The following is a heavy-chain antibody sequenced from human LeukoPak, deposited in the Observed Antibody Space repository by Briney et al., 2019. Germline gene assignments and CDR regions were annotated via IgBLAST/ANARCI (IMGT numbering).Heavy chain of an antibody. J-gene: IGHJ5*02. Sequence: ASVKVSCKASGYSITDYAMNWVRQAPGQGLEWMGWINTNTGNPTYAQGFTGRFVFSLDTSVSTAYLQISSLKAEDTAVYYCARDEDVVAAGTPWSDAWGQGTLVTVSS. D-gene: IGHD6-13*01. CDR3: ARDEDVVAAGTPWSDA. V-gene: IGHV7-4-1*02. CDR2: INTNTGNP. CDR1: GYSITDYA.